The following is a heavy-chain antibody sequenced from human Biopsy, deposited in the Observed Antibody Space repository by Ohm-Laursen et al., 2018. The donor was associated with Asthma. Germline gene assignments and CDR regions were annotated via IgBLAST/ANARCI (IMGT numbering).Heavy chain of an antibody. J-gene: IGHJ6*02. CDR2: TNERGVT. V-gene: IGHV4-34*01. CDR1: PGSFSGFF. CDR3: ERGPELDV. Sequence: SETLSLTCAVYPGSFSGFFWTWIRQSPGKGLEWIGETNERGVTNNNPSLKSRVIISIDTYWNRVSLKLTSVTAADTAVYYCERGPELDVWGQGTTVTVSS.